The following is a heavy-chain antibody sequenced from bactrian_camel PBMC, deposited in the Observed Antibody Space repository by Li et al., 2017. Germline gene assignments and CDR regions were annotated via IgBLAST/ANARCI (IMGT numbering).Heavy chain of an antibody. CDR2: INNGGGTA. D-gene: IGHD6*01. J-gene: IGHJ6*01. CDR1: GFTFSSYW. CDR3: AADLHPLCPAQFGGSWYGGRDFGY. Sequence: HVQLVESGGGLVQPGGSLRLSCAASGFTFSSYWMYWVRQAPGKGLEWVSTINNGGGTAHYADSVKGRFIISQDNAKNTLYLQMNNLKPEDTAMYYCAADLHPLCPAQFGGSWYGGRDFGYWGQGTQVTV. V-gene: IGHV3S1*01.